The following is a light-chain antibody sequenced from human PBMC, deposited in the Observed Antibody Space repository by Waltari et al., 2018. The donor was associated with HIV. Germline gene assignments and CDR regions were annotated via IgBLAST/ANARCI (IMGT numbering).Light chain of an antibody. V-gene: IGLV1-40*01. J-gene: IGLJ2*01. CDR2: GSN. Sequence: QSVLTQPPSVSGAPGHGVTISCTGKTPNTGAGSDGRWYQQVPGRAPKLLIYGSNNRPSGVPDRFSGSRSGTSSSLAITRLQAGDEADYYCQSYDTSLSGSRLFGGGTRLTVL. CDR1: TPNTGAGSD. CDR3: QSYDTSLSGSRL.